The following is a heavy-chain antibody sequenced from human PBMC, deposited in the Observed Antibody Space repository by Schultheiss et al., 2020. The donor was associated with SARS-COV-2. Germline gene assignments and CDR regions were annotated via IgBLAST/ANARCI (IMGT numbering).Heavy chain of an antibody. CDR3: ARGLHIVVVVAATRGDWFDP. Sequence: ESLKISCAVYGGSFSGYYWSWIRQPPGKGLEWIGEINHSGSTNYNPSLKSRVTISVDTSKNQFSLKLSSVTAADTAVYYCARGLHIVVVVAATRGDWFDPWGQGTLVTVSS. J-gene: IGHJ5*02. CDR1: GGSFSGYY. V-gene: IGHV4-34*01. CDR2: INHSGST. D-gene: IGHD2-15*01.